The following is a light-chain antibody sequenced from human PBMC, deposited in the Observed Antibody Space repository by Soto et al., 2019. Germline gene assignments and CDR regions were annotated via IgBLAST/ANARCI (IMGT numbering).Light chain of an antibody. CDR3: SSYTGSSTPYV. Sequence: QSALTQPASGPGLLERSITIPCTGTTGEVGGYNYVSWYQQHPGKAPKLIIYEVSNRPSGVSNRFSGSKSGNTASLTISGLQAEDEADYYCSSYTGSSTPYVFGTGTKLTVL. CDR2: EVS. J-gene: IGLJ1*01. CDR1: TGEVGGYNY. V-gene: IGLV2-14*01.